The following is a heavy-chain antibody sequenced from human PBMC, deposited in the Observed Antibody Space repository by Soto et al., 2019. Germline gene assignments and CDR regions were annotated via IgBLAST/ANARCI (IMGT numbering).Heavy chain of an antibody. CDR1: GFLLSNARMG. CDR2: IFSNDET. V-gene: IGHV2-26*01. J-gene: IGHJ4*02. CDR3: ARTVARMNLDY. Sequence: QVTLKESGPVLVKPTETLTLTCTVSGFLLSNARMGVSWIRQPPGKALEWLAHIFSNDETAYSTSLKTRLTISKDTSKSQVVLTMGNMDPVDTATYYCARTVARMNLDYWGQGTLVTVSS. D-gene: IGHD2-21*01.